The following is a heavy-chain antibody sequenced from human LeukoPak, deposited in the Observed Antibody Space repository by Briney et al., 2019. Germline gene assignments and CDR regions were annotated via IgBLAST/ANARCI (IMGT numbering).Heavy chain of an antibody. Sequence: GGSLRLSCAASGFTFSSYWMSWVRQAPGKGLEWVANIKQDGSEKYYVDSVKGRFTISRDNAKNSLYLQMNSLRAEDAAVYYCARDDSSGYYHYYYYMDVWGKGTTVTVSS. V-gene: IGHV3-7*01. CDR1: GFTFSSYW. J-gene: IGHJ6*03. CDR2: IKQDGSEK. D-gene: IGHD3-22*01. CDR3: ARDDSSGYYHYYYYMDV.